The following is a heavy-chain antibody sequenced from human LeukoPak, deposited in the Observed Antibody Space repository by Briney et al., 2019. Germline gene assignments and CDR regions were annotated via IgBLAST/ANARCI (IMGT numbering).Heavy chain of an antibody. CDR1: GGSISISSYY. V-gene: IGHV4-39*01. Sequence: SETLSLTCTVSGGSISISSYYWGWIRQPPAKGLDWIGSSYYSGSTYYNPSLKSRVTISVDTSKNQFSLKLSSVTAADTAVYYCARPTSEQQLVGGWFDPWGQDPWSPSPQ. CDR3: ARPTSEQQLVGGWFDP. J-gene: IGHJ5*02. D-gene: IGHD6-13*01. CDR2: SYYSGST.